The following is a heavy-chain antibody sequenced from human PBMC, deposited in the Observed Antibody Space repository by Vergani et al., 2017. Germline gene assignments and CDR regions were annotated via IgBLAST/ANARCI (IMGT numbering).Heavy chain of an antibody. J-gene: IGHJ4*02. D-gene: IGHD3-22*01. V-gene: IGHV3-74*01. Sequence: EVQLVESGGGLVQPGGSLRLSCAASGFTFSRYWMHWVRQAPGKGLVWVSGINSDGSXISYADSVKGRFPITRDNAKNTLYLQMNSLRDEDTAVYYYARADACDIIVVVTKIRYEFDYWGQGTLVTVSS. CDR1: GFTFSRYW. CDR3: ARADACDIIVVVTKIRYEFDY. CDR2: INSDGSXI.